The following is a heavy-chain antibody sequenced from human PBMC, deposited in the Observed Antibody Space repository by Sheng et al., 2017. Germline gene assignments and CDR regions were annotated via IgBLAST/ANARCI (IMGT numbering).Heavy chain of an antibody. Sequence: QVQLQESGPGLVKPSETLSLTCTVSGYSISSGYYWGWIRQPPGKGLEWIGSIYHSGSTYYNPSLKSRVTISVDTSKNQFSLKLSSVTAADTAVYYCAREGYYDSSGYRGPGAFDIWGQGTMVTV. J-gene: IGHJ3*02. CDR1: GYSISSGYY. CDR3: AREGYYDSSGYRGPGAFDI. CDR2: IYHSGST. V-gene: IGHV4-38-2*02. D-gene: IGHD3-22*01.